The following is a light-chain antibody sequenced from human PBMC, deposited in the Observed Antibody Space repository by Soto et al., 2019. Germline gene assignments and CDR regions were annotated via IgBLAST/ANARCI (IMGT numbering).Light chain of an antibody. CDR1: NTDVGAYDY. Sequence: QSALTQPASVSGSPGQSITISCSGTNTDVGAYDYVSWYQQHPGKAPKLILYDVINRPSGVSDRFSGSKSGNTASLTISGLQAEDEAEYFCSSYSTISNLVFGTGNKGTVL. CDR2: DVI. CDR3: SSYSTISNLV. J-gene: IGLJ1*01. V-gene: IGLV2-14*03.